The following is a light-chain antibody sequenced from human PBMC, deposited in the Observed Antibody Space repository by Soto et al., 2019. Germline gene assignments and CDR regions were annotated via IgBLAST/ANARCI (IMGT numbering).Light chain of an antibody. CDR3: QTWDTGGVV. Sequence: QAVLTQSPSASASLGASVKLTCTLSSGHSSYAIAWHQQQADKGPRFLMNVNSDGSHTKGDGIPDRFSGSSSGAERYLTISSLQSEDEADYYCQTWDTGGVVFGGGTKVTVL. V-gene: IGLV4-69*01. CDR2: VNSDGSH. J-gene: IGLJ2*01. CDR1: SGHSSYA.